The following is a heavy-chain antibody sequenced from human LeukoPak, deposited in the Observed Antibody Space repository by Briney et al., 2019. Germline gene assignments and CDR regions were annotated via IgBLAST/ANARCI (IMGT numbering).Heavy chain of an antibody. CDR2: ISGSGGST. J-gene: IGHJ4*02. D-gene: IGHD3-10*01. V-gene: IGHV3-23*01. CDR1: GFTFSSYA. Sequence: GSLLLSCAASGFTFSSYAMGGVRRAPGKGLEWVSAISGSGGSTYYAASVKGLFTISRDNSKNTLYLQMNSLRAEDTAVYYCAKDSEFVHGAWGQGTLVTVSS. CDR3: AKDSEFVHGA.